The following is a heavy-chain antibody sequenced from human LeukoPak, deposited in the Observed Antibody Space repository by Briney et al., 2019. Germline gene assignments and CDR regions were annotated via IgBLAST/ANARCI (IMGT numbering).Heavy chain of an antibody. CDR1: GFTVSSNY. CDR2: IKQDGSEK. D-gene: IGHD1-26*01. J-gene: IGHJ4*02. Sequence: GGSLRLSCAASGFTVSSNYMSWVRQAPGKGLEWVANIKQDGSEKYYVDSVKGRFTISRDNAKNSLYLQMNSLRAEDTAVYYCARDTPVGAPTFDYWGQGTVVTVSS. V-gene: IGHV3-7*03. CDR3: ARDTPVGAPTFDY.